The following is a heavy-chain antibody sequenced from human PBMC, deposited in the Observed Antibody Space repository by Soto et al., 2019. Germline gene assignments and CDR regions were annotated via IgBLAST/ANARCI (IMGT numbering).Heavy chain of an antibody. CDR3: ARAIVVTIGGMDV. Sequence: SETLSLTCTVSGGSISSADYYWSWVRQPPGKGLEWIGYIYYSGSTFFNPSLKSRVTISKDTSRNQFSLGLNSVTAADTAVYYCARAIVVTIGGMDVWGQGTTVTVSS. D-gene: IGHD5-12*01. CDR1: GGSISSADYY. CDR2: IYYSGST. V-gene: IGHV4-30-4*01. J-gene: IGHJ6*02.